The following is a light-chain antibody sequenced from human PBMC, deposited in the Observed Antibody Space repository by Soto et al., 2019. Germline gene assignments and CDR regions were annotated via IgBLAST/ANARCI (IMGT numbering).Light chain of an antibody. CDR1: QSVSNNY. Sequence: EIVLTQSPDTLSLSPGERATLSCRASQSVSNNYLAWYQHKPGQAPRFLIYAASTRATGIPDRFSGSGSGTDFTLTISRLEPEDSAVYYCQQYGSPPLTFGGGTKVDIK. J-gene: IGKJ4*01. V-gene: IGKV3-20*01. CDR2: AAS. CDR3: QQYGSPPLT.